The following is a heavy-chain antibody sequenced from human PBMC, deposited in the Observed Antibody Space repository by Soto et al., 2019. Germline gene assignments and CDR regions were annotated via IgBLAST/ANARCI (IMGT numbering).Heavy chain of an antibody. J-gene: IGHJ5*02. V-gene: IGHV3-11*01. CDR3: ARDWTYYYGSGTPGNWFDP. CDR1: GFTFSDYY. CDR2: ISSSGSTI. Sequence: GGSLRLSCAASGFTFSDYYMSWIRQAPGKGLEWVSYISSSGSTIYYADSVKGRFTISRDNAKNSLYLQMNSLRAEDTAVYYSARDWTYYYGSGTPGNWFDPWGQGTLVTVSS. D-gene: IGHD3-10*01.